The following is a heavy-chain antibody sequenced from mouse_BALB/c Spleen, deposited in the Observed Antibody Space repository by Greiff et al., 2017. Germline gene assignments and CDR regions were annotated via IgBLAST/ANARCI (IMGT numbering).Heavy chain of an antibody. CDR2: ISYSGST. J-gene: IGHJ2*01. CDR3: ARVYDYLDY. D-gene: IGHD2-3*01. V-gene: IGHV3-2*02. Sequence: EVQGVESGPGLVKPSQSLSLTCTVTGYSITSDYAWNWIRQFPGNKLEWMGYISYSGSTNYNPSLKSRISITRDTSKNQFFLQLNSVTTEDTATYYCARVYDYLDYWGQGTTLTVSS. CDR1: GYSITSDYA.